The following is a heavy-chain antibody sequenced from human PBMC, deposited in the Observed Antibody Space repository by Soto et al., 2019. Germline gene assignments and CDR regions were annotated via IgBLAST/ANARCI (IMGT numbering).Heavy chain of an antibody. CDR1: GGSISSYY. Sequence: QVQLQESGPGLVKPSETLSLTCTVSGGSISSYYWSWIRQPPGKGLEWIGYIYYSGSTNYNPSLKSRVTISVDTXKNXFXLKLSSVTAADTAVYYCARGRGVDTAFTGNYYGMDVWGQGTTVTVSS. CDR3: ARGRGVDTAFTGNYYGMDV. D-gene: IGHD5-18*01. CDR2: IYYSGST. J-gene: IGHJ6*02. V-gene: IGHV4-59*08.